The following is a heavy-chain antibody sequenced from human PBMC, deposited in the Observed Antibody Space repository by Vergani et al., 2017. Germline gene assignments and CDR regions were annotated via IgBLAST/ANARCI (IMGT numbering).Heavy chain of an antibody. D-gene: IGHD3-22*01. V-gene: IGHV3-53*01. CDR2: IYSGGST. J-gene: IGHJ3*02. Sequence: EVQLVESGGGLIQPGGSLRLSCAASGFTVSSNYMSWVRQAPGKGLEWVSVIYSGGSTYYADSVKGRFTISRDNSKNTLYLQMNSLRAEDTAVYYCARGLDYYDSSGKALAFDICGQATMVTVSS. CDR3: ARGLDYYDSSGKALAFDI. CDR1: GFTVSSNY.